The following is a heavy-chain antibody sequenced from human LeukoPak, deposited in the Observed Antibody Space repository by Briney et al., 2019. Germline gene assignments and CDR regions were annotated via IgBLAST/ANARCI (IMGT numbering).Heavy chain of an antibody. CDR1: GGSISSYY. CDR3: ARGERWLQWRWFDP. CDR2: IYYSGST. V-gene: IGHV4-59*01. J-gene: IGHJ5*02. D-gene: IGHD5-24*01. Sequence: SETLSLTCTVSGGSISSYYWSWIRQPPGKGLEWIGYIYYSGSTNYNPSLKSRVTISVDTSKNQFSLKLSSVTAADTAVYYCARGERWLQWRWFDPWGQGTLVTVSS.